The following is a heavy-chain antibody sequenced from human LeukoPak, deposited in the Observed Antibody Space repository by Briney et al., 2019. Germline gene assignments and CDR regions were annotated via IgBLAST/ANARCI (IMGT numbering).Heavy chain of an antibody. V-gene: IGHV1-69*05. Sequence: GASVKVSCKASGGTFSSYAISWVRQAPGQGLEWMGGIIPIFGTANYAQKLQGRVTMTTDTSTSTAYMELRSLRPDDAAVYYCARLNWAYDAFDIWGQGTMVTVSS. J-gene: IGHJ3*02. CDR3: ARLNWAYDAFDI. D-gene: IGHD7-27*01. CDR1: GGTFSSYA. CDR2: IIPIFGTA.